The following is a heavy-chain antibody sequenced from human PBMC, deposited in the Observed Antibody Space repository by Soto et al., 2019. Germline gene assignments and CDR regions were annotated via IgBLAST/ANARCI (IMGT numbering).Heavy chain of an antibody. CDR3: ATYDILTGYIDY. V-gene: IGHV4-31*03. CDR1: GGSISSGGYY. Sequence: KPSETLSLTCTVSGGSISSGGYYWSWIRQHPGKGLEWIGYIYYSGSTYYNPSLKSRVTISVDTSKNQFSLKLSSVTAADTAVYYCATYDILTGYIDYWGQGTLVTVSS. D-gene: IGHD3-9*01. J-gene: IGHJ4*02. CDR2: IYYSGST.